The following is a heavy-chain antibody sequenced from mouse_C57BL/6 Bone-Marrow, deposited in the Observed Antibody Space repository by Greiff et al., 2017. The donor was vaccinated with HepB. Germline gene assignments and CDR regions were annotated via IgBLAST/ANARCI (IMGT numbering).Heavy chain of an antibody. V-gene: IGHV7-3*01. CDR1: GFTFTDYY. CDR3: ARTGYYFDY. Sequence: EVMLVDSGGGLVQPGGSLSLSCAASGFTFTDYYMSWVRQPPGKALEWLGFIRNKANGYTTEYSASVKGRFTISRDNSQSILYLQMNALRAEDSATYYCARTGYYFDYWGQGTTLTVSS. CDR2: IRNKANGYTT. J-gene: IGHJ2*01. D-gene: IGHD2-2*01.